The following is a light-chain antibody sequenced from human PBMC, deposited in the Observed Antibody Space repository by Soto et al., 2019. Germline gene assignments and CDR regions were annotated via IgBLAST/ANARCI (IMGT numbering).Light chain of an antibody. J-gene: IGKJ4*01. CDR3: QQYGSSPVT. Sequence: EIVLTQSPGTRSWSPGERATLSCRASQSVSSSYLAWYQQKPGQAPRLLIYGASSRATGIPDRFSGSGSGTDFTLTISRLEPEDFAVYYCQQYGSSPVTFGGGTKVEIK. CDR1: QSVSSSY. V-gene: IGKV3-20*01. CDR2: GAS.